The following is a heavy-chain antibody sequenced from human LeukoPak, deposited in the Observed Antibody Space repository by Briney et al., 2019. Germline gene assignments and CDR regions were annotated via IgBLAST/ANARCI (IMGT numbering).Heavy chain of an antibody. J-gene: IGHJ4*02. V-gene: IGHV3-49*03. CDR1: GFPFGDYA. CDR3: AKRTVIDPKSITGTKWTLDY. Sequence: GGSLRLSCTTSGFPFGDYAMNWFRQAPGKGLEWVAFIRSIAYGGTTEYAASVKGRFTISRDNSKSIAYLQMNSLRADDTAVYCCAKRTVIDPKSITGTKWTLDYWGQGTLVTVSS. CDR2: IRSIAYGGTT. D-gene: IGHD1-7*01.